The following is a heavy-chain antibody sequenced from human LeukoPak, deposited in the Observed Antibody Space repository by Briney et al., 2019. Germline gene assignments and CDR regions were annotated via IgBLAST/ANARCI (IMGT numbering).Heavy chain of an antibody. V-gene: IGHV1-2*02. CDR3: ARDDVVVTAPPIFFFDY. CDR2: INPNSGDT. Sequence: GASVKVSCKASGYIFTGYYMHWVRQAPGQGLEWMGWINPNSGDTNYAQKFQGRVTMTRDTSVSTAYMELSRLRSDDTAVYYCARDDVVVTAPPIFFFDYWGQGTLVTVSS. CDR1: GYIFTGYY. J-gene: IGHJ4*02. D-gene: IGHD2-21*02.